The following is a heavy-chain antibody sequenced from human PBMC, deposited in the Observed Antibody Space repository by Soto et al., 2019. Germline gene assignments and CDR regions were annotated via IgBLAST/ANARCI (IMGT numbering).Heavy chain of an antibody. J-gene: IGHJ4*02. CDR3: AKDNSYSYGLGVVDY. CDR1: GFTFSSYG. D-gene: IGHD5-18*01. Sequence: QVQLVESGGGVVQPGRSLRLSCAASGFTFSSYGMHWVRQAPGKGLEWVAVISYDGSNKYYADSVKGRFTISRDNSKNTLYLQMNSLRAEDTAVYYCAKDNSYSYGLGVVDYWGQGTLVTVSS. CDR2: ISYDGSNK. V-gene: IGHV3-30*18.